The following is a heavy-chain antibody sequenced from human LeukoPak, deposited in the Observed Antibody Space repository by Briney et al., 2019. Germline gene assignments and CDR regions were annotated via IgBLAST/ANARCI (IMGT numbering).Heavy chain of an antibody. Sequence: PSETLSLTCTVSGGSIGSYYWSWIRQPPGKGLEWIGYIYSSGSTNYNPSLKSRVTISVDTSKNQFSLKLSSVTAADTAVYYCARGLDYYDSSGYYPKQGYYFDYWGQGTLVTVSS. D-gene: IGHD3-22*01. V-gene: IGHV4-59*08. CDR3: ARGLDYYDSSGYYPKQGYYFDY. CDR2: IYSSGST. CDR1: GGSIGSYY. J-gene: IGHJ4*02.